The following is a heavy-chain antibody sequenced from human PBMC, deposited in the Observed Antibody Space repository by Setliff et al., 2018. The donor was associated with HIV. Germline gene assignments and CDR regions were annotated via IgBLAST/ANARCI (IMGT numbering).Heavy chain of an antibody. D-gene: IGHD3-3*01. CDR1: GHTFSDYY. CDR3: ARDLSTHWSGYSLGY. Sequence: GASVKVSCKASGHTFSDYYFHWVRQAPGQGLEWMGWINPKFGGTLYAQKFQGRVVMTRDMYTNTVYMELSSLSSDDTAVYYCARDLSTHWSGYSLGYWGQGTLVTVSS. CDR2: INPKFGGT. V-gene: IGHV1-2*02. J-gene: IGHJ4*02.